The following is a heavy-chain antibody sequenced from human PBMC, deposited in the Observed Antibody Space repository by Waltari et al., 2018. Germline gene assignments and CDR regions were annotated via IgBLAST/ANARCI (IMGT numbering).Heavy chain of an antibody. V-gene: IGHV3-48*04. CDR2: ISSSSSTI. CDR1: GFTLSSYS. CDR3: ARYQAFNYYDTPR. Sequence: EVQLVESGGGLVQPGGSLRLSCAASGFTLSSYSMNWVRQAPGKGLGLVSYISSSSSTIYYATSVKGRFTISRDNAKNSLYLQMNSLRAEDTAVYYCARYQAFNYYDTPRWGQGTMVTVAS. J-gene: IGHJ3*01. D-gene: IGHD3-22*01.